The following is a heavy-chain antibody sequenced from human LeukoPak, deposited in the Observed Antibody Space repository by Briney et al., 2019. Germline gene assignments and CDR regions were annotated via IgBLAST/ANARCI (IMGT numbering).Heavy chain of an antibody. V-gene: IGHV4-34*01. CDR2: INHSGST. CDR3: ARGPIVGATLLPGSYMDV. D-gene: IGHD1-26*01. J-gene: IGHJ6*03. Sequence: SETLSLTCAVYGGSFSGYYWSWIRQPPGKGLEWIGEINHSGSTNYNPSLKSRVTISVDTSKNQFSLKLSSVTAADTAVYYCARGPIVGATLLPGSYMDVWGKGTAVTVSS. CDR1: GGSFSGYY.